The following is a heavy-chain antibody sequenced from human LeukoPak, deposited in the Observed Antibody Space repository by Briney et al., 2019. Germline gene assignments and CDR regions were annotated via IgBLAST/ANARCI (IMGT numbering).Heavy chain of an antibody. CDR2: ISYDGSDK. Sequence: PGGSLRLSCAASGFTFSSYAMHWVRQAPGKGLEWVTIISYDGSDKSYADSVKGRFTVSRDNSKNTLFLQMDSLGPEDAAVYYCATDRSGNYGASPFVYWGQGTLVTVSS. CDR3: ATDRSGNYGASPFVY. J-gene: IGHJ4*02. V-gene: IGHV3-30*04. D-gene: IGHD4/OR15-4a*01. CDR1: GFTFSSYA.